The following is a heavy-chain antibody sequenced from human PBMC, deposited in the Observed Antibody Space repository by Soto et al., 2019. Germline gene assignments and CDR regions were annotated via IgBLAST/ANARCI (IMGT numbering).Heavy chain of an antibody. CDR1: GFTFSDYY. J-gene: IGHJ4*02. CDR2: ISGSGNTI. V-gene: IGHV3-11*01. Sequence: QVQLVESGGGLVNPGGSLRLSCAASGFTFSDYYMSWVRQAPGKGLEWISYISGSGNTIYHADSVKGRITISRDNAKNSRHRQRDSLRAEDTAVYDCARARWLRVPFDHWGQGTLVTVSS. CDR3: ARARWLRVPFDH. D-gene: IGHD5-12*01.